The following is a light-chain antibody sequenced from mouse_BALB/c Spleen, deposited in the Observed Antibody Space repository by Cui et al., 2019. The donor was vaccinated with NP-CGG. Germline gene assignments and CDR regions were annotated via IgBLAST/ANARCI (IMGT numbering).Light chain of an antibody. CDR3: ALWYSNHWV. V-gene: IGLV1*01. Sequence: QAVLTQESALATSPGETVTLTCRSSTGAVTTSNYANWVQEKPDHLFTGLIGGTNNRAPGVPARFSGSLIGDKAALTLTGAQTEDEAIYFCALWYSNHWVFGGGTKLTVL. CDR2: GTN. J-gene: IGLJ1*01. CDR1: TGAVTTSNY.